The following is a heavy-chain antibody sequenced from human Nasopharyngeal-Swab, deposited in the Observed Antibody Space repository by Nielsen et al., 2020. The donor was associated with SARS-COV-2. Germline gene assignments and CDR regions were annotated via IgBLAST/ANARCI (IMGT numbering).Heavy chain of an antibody. CDR3: ASDYDFWSGYYSKSPYGMDV. V-gene: IGHV3-23*01. CDR1: GFTFSNYA. Sequence: GESLKISCAASGFTFSNYAMSWVRQAPGKGLEWVSAISGSGAGTYYADSVKGRFTISRDNAKNSLYLQMNSLRAEDTAVYYCASDYDFWSGYYSKSPYGMDVWGQGTTVTVSS. CDR2: ISGSGAGT. J-gene: IGHJ6*02. D-gene: IGHD3-3*01.